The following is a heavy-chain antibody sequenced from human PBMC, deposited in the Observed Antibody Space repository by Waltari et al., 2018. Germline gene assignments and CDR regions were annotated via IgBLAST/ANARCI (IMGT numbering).Heavy chain of an antibody. CDR3: AREWSMDV. V-gene: IGHV4-38-2*02. D-gene: IGHD3-3*01. CDR1: GYSISSGYY. J-gene: IGHJ6*03. CDR2: IYHSGST. Sequence: QVQLQESGPGLVKPSETLSLTCTVSGYSISSGYYWGWIRRPPGKGLEWIGSIYHSGSTYYNPSLKSRVTISVDTSKNQFSLKLSSVTAADTAVYYCAREWSMDVWGKGTTVTVSS.